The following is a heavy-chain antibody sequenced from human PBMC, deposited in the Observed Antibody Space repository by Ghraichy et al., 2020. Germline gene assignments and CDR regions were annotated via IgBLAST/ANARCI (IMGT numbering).Heavy chain of an antibody. J-gene: IGHJ1*01. CDR3: AGAHLLYCSGGSCYFQY. V-gene: IGHV4-34*01. CDR1: GGSFSGYY. CDR2: INHSGST. Sequence: SQTLSLTCAVYGGSFSGYYWSWIRQPPGKGLEWIGEINHSGSTNYNPSLKSRVTISVDTSKNQFSLKLSSVTAADTTVYYCAGAHLLYCSGGSCYFQYWGQGTLVTVSS. D-gene: IGHD2-15*01.